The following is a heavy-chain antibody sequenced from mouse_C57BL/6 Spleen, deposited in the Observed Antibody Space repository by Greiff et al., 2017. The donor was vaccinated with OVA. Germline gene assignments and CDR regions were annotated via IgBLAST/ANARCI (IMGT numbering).Heavy chain of an antibody. J-gene: IGHJ2*01. CDR3: ARDSGTVALDY. CDR1: GYAFSSSW. D-gene: IGHD1-1*01. V-gene: IGHV1-82*01. Sequence: QVQLQQSGPELVKPGASVKISCKASGYAFSSSWMNWVKQRPGKGLEWIGRIYPGDGDTNYNGKFEGKATLTADKSSSTAYMQLSSLTSEDSAVYFCARDSGTVALDYWGQGTTLTVSS. CDR2: IYPGDGDT.